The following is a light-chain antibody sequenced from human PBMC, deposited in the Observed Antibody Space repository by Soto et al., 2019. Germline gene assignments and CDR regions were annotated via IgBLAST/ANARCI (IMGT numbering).Light chain of an antibody. Sequence: QSALTQPASVSGSPGQSITISCTGTSSDVGGYNSVSWYQQHPGKAPKLMIYEVSDRPSGISNRFSGSKSANTASLSISGLQAEDEADYYCSSYKRGATLVFGGGTKLTVL. CDR1: SSDVGGYNS. CDR3: SSYKRGATLV. CDR2: EVS. J-gene: IGLJ2*01. V-gene: IGLV2-14*01.